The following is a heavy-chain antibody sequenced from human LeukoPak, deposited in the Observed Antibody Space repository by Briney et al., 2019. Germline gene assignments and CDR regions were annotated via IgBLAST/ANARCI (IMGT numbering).Heavy chain of an antibody. CDR2: IYYSGST. D-gene: IGHD3-3*01. J-gene: IGHJ6*02. V-gene: IGHV4-31*11. Sequence: PSETLSLTCAVSGGSISSGGYSWSWIRQHPGKGLEWIGYIYYSGSTYYNPSLKSRVTISVDTSKNQFSLKLSSVTAADTAVYYCARDHNYDFWSGYYPYYYYGMDVWGQGTTVTVSS. CDR3: ARDHNYDFWSGYYPYYYYGMDV. CDR1: GGSISSGGYS.